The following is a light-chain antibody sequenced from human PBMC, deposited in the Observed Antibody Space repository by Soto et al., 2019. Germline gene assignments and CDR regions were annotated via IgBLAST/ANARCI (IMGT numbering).Light chain of an antibody. Sequence: DIQMTQSPSTLSASVGDRVTITCRASQSISNWLAWYQQKPGKAPNLLIYKASTLETGVPSRFSGSGSGTEFTLTISSLQPQDVATYYCQQYNSFSRTFGQGTKVEIK. V-gene: IGKV1-5*03. CDR2: KAS. J-gene: IGKJ1*01. CDR1: QSISNW. CDR3: QQYNSFSRT.